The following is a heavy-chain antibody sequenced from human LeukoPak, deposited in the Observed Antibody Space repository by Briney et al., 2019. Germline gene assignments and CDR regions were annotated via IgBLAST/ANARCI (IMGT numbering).Heavy chain of an antibody. D-gene: IGHD2-21*02. CDR2: ISGSGGST. V-gene: IGHV3-23*01. CDR1: GFTFSSYG. J-gene: IGHJ3*02. CDR3: ARDVTFPDAFDI. Sequence: GGSLRLSCAASGFTFSSYGMSWVRQAPGKGLEWVSAISGSGGSTYYADSVKGRFTISRDNSKNTLYLQMNSLRAEDTAVYYCARDVTFPDAFDIWGQGTMVTVSS.